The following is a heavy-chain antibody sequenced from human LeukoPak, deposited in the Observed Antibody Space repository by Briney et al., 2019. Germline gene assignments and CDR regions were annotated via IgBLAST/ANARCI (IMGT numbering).Heavy chain of an antibody. CDR3: ARGTVVVDGGYSYGSVDY. Sequence: PSETLSLTCAVDGGSFSGYYWSWIRHPPGKGLEWIGEINLSGSTNYNPSLKSRVTISVDTSKNQFSLKLSSVTAADTAVYYCARGTVVVDGGYSYGSVDYWGQGTLVTVSS. CDR2: INLSGST. D-gene: IGHD5-18*01. V-gene: IGHV4-34*01. CDR1: GGSFSGYY. J-gene: IGHJ4*02.